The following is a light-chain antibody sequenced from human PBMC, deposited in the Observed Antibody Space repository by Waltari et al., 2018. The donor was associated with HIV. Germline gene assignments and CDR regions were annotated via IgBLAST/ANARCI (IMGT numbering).Light chain of an antibody. Sequence: QSALTQPASVSGSPGQSITISSAGTTSDIGIFDSFSWYQQHPGSAPQLMIFGVYSRPSGVSSRFSGSKSGNTASLTISGLQAEDEANYYCCSYTAIHTLIFGGGTKLTVL. V-gene: IGLV2-14*01. CDR3: CSYTAIHTLI. CDR2: GVY. J-gene: IGLJ2*01. CDR1: TSDIGIFDS.